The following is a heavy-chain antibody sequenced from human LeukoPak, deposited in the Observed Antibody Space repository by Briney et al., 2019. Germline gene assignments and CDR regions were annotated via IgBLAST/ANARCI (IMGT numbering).Heavy chain of an antibody. CDR2: IRFVGSNK. J-gene: IGHJ4*02. V-gene: IGHV3-30*02. CDR1: GFSFSIYG. CDR3: AKDREHRYGYYFDY. Sequence: GGSLRLSCAVSGFSFSIYGMHWVRQAPGKGRQWVAFIRFVGSNKFYADSMKGRFAISRDNSKNTPYRQMNSLRAEDTAVYYCAKDREHRYGYYFDYWGQGTLVTVSS. D-gene: IGHD5-18*01.